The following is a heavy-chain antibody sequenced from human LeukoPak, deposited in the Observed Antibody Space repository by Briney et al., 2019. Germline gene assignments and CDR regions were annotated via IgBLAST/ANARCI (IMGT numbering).Heavy chain of an antibody. D-gene: IGHD3-3*01. CDR1: GGSISSSSYY. J-gene: IGHJ5*02. Sequence: SETLSLTCTVSGGSISSSSYYWGWIRQPPGKGLEWIVSIYYSGSTYYNPSLKSRVTISVDTSKNQFSLKLSSVTAADTAVYYCARGDWSGYVSPYNWFDPWGQGTLVTVSS. CDR2: IYYSGST. CDR3: ARGDWSGYVSPYNWFDP. V-gene: IGHV4-39*01.